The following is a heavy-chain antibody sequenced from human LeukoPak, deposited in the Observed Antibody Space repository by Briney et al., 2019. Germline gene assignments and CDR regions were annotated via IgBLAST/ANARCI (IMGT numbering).Heavy chain of an antibody. CDR2: INPSGGST. CDR1: GYTFTSYY. V-gene: IGHV1-46*01. D-gene: IGHD3-22*01. J-gene: IGHJ4*02. Sequence: ASVKVSCKASGYTFTSYYMHWVRQAPRQGLEWMAIINPSGGSTSYAQKFQGRVTMTRDTSTSTVYMELSSLRSKDTAVYYCARDSRPSYDSSGYYYPGDYWGQGTLVTVSS. CDR3: ARDSRPSYDSSGYYYPGDY.